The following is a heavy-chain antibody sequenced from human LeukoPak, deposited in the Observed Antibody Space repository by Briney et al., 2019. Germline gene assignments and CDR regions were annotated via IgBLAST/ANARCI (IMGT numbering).Heavy chain of an antibody. CDR2: IHYSGST. J-gene: IGHJ4*02. V-gene: IGHV4-59*08. D-gene: IGHD4-17*01. CDR3: ARRASGDYGHYFDS. Sequence: SETLSLTCTVSGGSISSYYWNWIRQPPGKGLEWIGYIHYSGSTNHNPSLKSRVTMSVDTSKNQFSLRLSSVPAADTAVYYCARRASGDYGHYFDSWGEGTLVTVSS. CDR1: GGSISSYY.